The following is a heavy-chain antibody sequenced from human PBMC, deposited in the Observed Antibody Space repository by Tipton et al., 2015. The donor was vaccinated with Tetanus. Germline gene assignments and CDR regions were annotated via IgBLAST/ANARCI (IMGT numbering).Heavy chain of an antibody. CDR2: IYPGDSDA. V-gene: IGHV5-51*01. D-gene: IGHD3-10*01. CDR1: GHNSRSYS. J-gene: IGHJ5*02. Sequence: VQLVQSGAEVKKSGDSLTISCEASGHNSRSYSISWVRQLPGKGLEWMGIIYPGDSDATYSPSFRGQVTVSADKSINTAYLQWTSLKPSDTAFYFCARLPKHYSASGSTWGQGTLVTVSP. CDR3: ARLPKHYSASGST.